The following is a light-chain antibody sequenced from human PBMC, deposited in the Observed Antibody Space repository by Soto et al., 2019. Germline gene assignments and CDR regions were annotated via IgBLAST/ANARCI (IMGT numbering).Light chain of an antibody. Sequence: QSALTQPPSASGSPGQSVTISYTGTSSDVGGYNYVSWYQQHPGKAPKLMISEVSKRPSGVPDRFSGSKSGNTASLTVSGLQAEDEADYYCCSYAGSNNYVFGTGTKLTVL. V-gene: IGLV2-8*01. CDR2: EVS. CDR1: SSDVGGYNY. J-gene: IGLJ1*01. CDR3: CSYAGSNNYV.